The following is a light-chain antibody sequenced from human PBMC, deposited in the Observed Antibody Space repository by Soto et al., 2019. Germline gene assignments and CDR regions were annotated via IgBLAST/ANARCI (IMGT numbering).Light chain of an antibody. J-gene: IGKJ2*01. V-gene: IGKV1-39*01. CDR3: LQRYSTPRT. CDR2: AAS. Sequence: DIQLTQSPSSLSASVGDRVTITCRASQSITTYLNWYQQKPGKAPKLLIYAASTLQSGVPSRFSGSGSGTDFTLTISSLQPEDFATYYCLQRYSTPRTFGQGTNLEIK. CDR1: QSITTY.